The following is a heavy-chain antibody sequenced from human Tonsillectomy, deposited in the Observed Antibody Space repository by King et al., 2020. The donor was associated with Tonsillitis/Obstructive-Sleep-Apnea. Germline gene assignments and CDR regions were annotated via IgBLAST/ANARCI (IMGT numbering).Heavy chain of an antibody. Sequence: VQLVESGGGLVQPGGSLRLSCAASGFTFSSYEMNWVRQAPGKGLEWFSYISSSGSTIYYADSVKGRFTISRDNAKNSLYLQMNSLRAEETAVYYCAGVYGGGDCSYYYYGMDVWGQGTTVTVSS. V-gene: IGHV3-48*03. CDR3: AGVYGGGDCSYYYYGMDV. CDR1: GFTFSSYE. J-gene: IGHJ6*02. D-gene: IGHD2-21*02. CDR2: ISSSGSTI.